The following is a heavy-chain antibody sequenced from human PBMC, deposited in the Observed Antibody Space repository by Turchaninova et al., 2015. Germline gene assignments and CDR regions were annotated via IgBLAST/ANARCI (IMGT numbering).Heavy chain of an antibody. CDR1: GYTFTDYY. Sequence: QVQLVQSGAEVKKPGASVKVSCQASGYTFTDYYMHWVRQATGQGLEWVGWINPNSGGTNYAQKFQGRGTMTRETSISTAYMELSRLRSDDTAVYYCARGHCSGGTCYSVFDYWGQGTLVTVSS. D-gene: IGHD2-15*01. J-gene: IGHJ4*02. CDR2: INPNSGGT. V-gene: IGHV1-2*02. CDR3: ARGHCSGGTCYSVFDY.